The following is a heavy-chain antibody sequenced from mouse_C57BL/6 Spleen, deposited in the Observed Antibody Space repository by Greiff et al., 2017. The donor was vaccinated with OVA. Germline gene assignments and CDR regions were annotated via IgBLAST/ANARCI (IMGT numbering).Heavy chain of an antibody. D-gene: IGHD2-1*01. CDR1: GYTFTSYG. Sequence: VQLQQSGAELARPGASVKLSCKASGYTFTSYGISWVKQRTGQGLEWIGRIYPGSGNPYYNEKFKGKATLTADKSSSTAYKELRSMISDDDAVDDCARPHDGKDGVDYWGQGTTLTVSS. CDR2: IYPGSGNP. V-gene: IGHV1-81*01. J-gene: IGHJ2*01. CDR3: ARPHDGKDGVDY.